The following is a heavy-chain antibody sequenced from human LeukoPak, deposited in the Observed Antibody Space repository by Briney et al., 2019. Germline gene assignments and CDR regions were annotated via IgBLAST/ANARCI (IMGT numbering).Heavy chain of an antibody. CDR2: INPNSGGT. D-gene: IGHD5-24*01. CDR3: ARFSISMARYDY. V-gene: IGHV1-2*02. J-gene: IGHJ4*02. CDR1: GYTFTRYY. Sequence: ASVKVSCKASGYTFTRYYMHWVRQAPGQGLEWMGWINPNSGGTNYAQKFQVRVTMTRDTSSSTAYMELSRLRSDDTAVYYCARFSISMARYDYWGQRTLVTVSS.